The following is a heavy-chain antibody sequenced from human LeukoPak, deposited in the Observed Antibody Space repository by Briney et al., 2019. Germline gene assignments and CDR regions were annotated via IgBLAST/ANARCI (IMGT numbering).Heavy chain of an antibody. V-gene: IGHV1-69*13. D-gene: IGHD3-16*01. CDR2: IIPIFGTA. CDR1: GGTFSSYA. Sequence: SVNVSFTASGGTFSSYAISWVRQAPGQGLEWMGGIIPIFGTANYAQKFQGRVTITADESTSTAYMELSSLRSEDTAVYYCASSYDYVWGSYVSYGMDVWGQGTTVTVSS. CDR3: ASSYDYVWGSYVSYGMDV. J-gene: IGHJ6*02.